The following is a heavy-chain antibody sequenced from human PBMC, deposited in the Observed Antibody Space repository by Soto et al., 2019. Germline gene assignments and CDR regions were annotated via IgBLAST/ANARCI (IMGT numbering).Heavy chain of an antibody. CDR2: IGPESGAT. J-gene: IGHJ4*02. CDR3: GRGRSGQIVVFY. V-gene: IGHV1-2*02. D-gene: IGHD1-26*01. Sequence: ASVKVSCKASGYTFTGHYIHWVRQAPEQGPEWMGEIGPESGATRYAQKFQGRVTMSRDTSITTVYMELKNLSPDDTAVYYCGRGRSGQIVVFYWGQGTPVTVSS. CDR1: GYTFTGHY.